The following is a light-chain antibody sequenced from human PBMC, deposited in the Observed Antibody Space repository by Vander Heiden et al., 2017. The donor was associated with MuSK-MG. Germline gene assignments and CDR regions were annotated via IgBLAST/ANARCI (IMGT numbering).Light chain of an antibody. CDR2: DVS. V-gene: IGLV2-14*03. CDR1: SSDVGGYNY. CDR3: SSYTSSSTVV. Sequence: QSALTQPASVSGSPGQSITISCTGTSSDVGGYNYVSWYQQHPGNAPKLMIHDVSNRPSGVSNRFSASKSGNTASLTISGLQAEDEADYYCSSYTSSSTVVFGGGTKLTVL. J-gene: IGLJ2*01.